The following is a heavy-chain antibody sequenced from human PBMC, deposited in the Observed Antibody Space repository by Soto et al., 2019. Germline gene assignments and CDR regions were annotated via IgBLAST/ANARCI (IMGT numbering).Heavy chain of an antibody. CDR2: IYPGDSRS. Sequence: LGESLKISCKGSGYRFSIYWIGWVRQMPGKGLEWVGNIYPGDSRSTYSPSYQGQVIISADKSIDTAYLQWSSLKASDTAIYYCAADRYSTWTGAFDVWGQGTMVTVSS. J-gene: IGHJ3*01. V-gene: IGHV5-51*01. D-gene: IGHD1-26*01. CDR1: GYRFSIYW. CDR3: AADRYSTWTGAFDV.